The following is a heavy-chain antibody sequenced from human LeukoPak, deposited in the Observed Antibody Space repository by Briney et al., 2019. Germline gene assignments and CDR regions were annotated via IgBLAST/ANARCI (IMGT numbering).Heavy chain of an antibody. CDR3: ARDPPYSSSWYHFDY. CDR1: GFTFSSYA. CDR2: ISYDGSNK. D-gene: IGHD6-13*01. J-gene: IGHJ4*02. Sequence: GGSLRLSCAASGFTFSSYAMHWVRQASGKGLEWVAVISYDGSNKYYADSVKGRFTISRDNSKNTLYLQMNSLRAEDTAVYYCARDPPYSSSWYHFDYWGQGTLVTVSS. V-gene: IGHV3-30-3*01.